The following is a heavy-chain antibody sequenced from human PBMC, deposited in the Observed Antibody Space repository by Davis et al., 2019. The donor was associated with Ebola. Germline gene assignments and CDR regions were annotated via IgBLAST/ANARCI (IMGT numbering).Heavy chain of an antibody. CDR1: GGLFSGYY. J-gene: IGHJ3*02. D-gene: IGHD3-10*01. V-gene: IGHV4-34*01. CDR2: INHSGST. Sequence: SETLSLTCAVYGGLFSGYYWSWIRQPPGKGLEWIGEINHSGSTNYNPSLKSRVTISVDTSKNQFSLKLSSVTAADTADYYCARGELLDIWGQGTMVTVSS. CDR3: ARGELLDI.